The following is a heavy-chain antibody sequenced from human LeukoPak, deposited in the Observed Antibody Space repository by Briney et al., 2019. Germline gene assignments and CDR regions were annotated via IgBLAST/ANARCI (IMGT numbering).Heavy chain of an antibody. Sequence: GGSLRLSCAASGFTFSSYGMHWVRQAPGKGLEWVAVISYDGSNKYYADSVKGRFTISRDNAKNSLYLQMNSLRAKDTAVYYCARGTGGLGVALHIWGQGTMVTVSS. CDR1: GFTFSSYG. V-gene: IGHV3-30*03. J-gene: IGHJ3*02. CDR2: ISYDGSNK. CDR3: ARGTGGLGVALHI. D-gene: IGHD3-16*01.